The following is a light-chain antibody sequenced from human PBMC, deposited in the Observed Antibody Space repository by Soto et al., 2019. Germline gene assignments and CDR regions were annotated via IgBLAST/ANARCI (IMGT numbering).Light chain of an antibody. V-gene: IGLV2-14*01. CDR1: SSDVGGYHY. Sequence: QSALTQPASVSESPGQSITISCTGTSSDVGGYHYVSWYQQYPGKAPKLMIYEVSNRPSGVSIRFSGSKSGNTASLTISGLQAEDEADYYCSSYTTYNTLVFGGGTKVTVL. CDR2: EVS. CDR3: SSYTTYNTLV. J-gene: IGLJ2*01.